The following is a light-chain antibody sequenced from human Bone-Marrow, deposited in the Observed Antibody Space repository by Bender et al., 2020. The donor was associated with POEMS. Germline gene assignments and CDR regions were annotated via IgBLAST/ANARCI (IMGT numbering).Light chain of an antibody. CDR1: SSNIGTNP. CDR2: INN. CDR3: QSYDRSLSGLV. V-gene: IGLV1-44*01. J-gene: IGLJ3*02. Sequence: QSVLTQPPSASGTPGQRVTISCSGSSSNIGTNPVNWYQQLPGTAPKLLIYINNQRPSGVPDRFSGSKSGTSASLAISGLQSEDEADYYCQSYDRSLSGLVFGGGTRLTVL.